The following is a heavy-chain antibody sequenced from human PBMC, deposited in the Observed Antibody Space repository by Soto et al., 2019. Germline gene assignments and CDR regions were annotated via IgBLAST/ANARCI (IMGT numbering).Heavy chain of an antibody. D-gene: IGHD3-10*01. CDR3: ARGGVEPFDY. J-gene: IGHJ4*02. CDR2: ISDYGRI. Sequence: EVQLVESGGGLVQPGGSLRLSCAASGFTFSNYWMHWVRQAPGKGLVWVSRISDYGRINYADSVKGRFTISRDDAKSELYLQMNNLSAEDTAGYYCARGGVEPFDYWGQGALVTVSS. CDR1: GFTFSNYW. V-gene: IGHV3-74*01.